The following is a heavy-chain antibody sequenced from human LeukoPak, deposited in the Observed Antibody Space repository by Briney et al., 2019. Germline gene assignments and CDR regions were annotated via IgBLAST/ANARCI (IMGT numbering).Heavy chain of an antibody. CDR2: FNPSGGST. J-gene: IGHJ4*02. V-gene: IGHV1-46*01. D-gene: IGHD4-17*01. Sequence: ASVKVSCKASGYTFTSFYIHWVRQAPGQGLEWMGVFNPSGGSTRFARKFQGRVTMTGDMSTATAYMELHSLRYEDTAVYFCARDSDYGDLGGLDYWGQGTLVTVSS. CDR1: GYTFTSFY. CDR3: ARDSDYGDLGGLDY.